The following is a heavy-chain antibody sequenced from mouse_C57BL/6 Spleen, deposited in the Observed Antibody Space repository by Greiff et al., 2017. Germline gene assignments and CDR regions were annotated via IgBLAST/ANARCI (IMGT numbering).Heavy chain of an antibody. Sequence: VQLKESGAELVRPGASVKLSCTASGFNFKDYYMHWVKQRPEQGLAWIGRIDPDDGGTEYAPKFQGKATMTADTSSNTAYLQLSSLTSEDTAVYYCTTWDSFAYWGQGTLVTVSA. CDR2: IDPDDGGT. CDR1: GFNFKDYY. D-gene: IGHD4-1*01. J-gene: IGHJ3*01. V-gene: IGHV14-1*01. CDR3: TTWDSFAY.